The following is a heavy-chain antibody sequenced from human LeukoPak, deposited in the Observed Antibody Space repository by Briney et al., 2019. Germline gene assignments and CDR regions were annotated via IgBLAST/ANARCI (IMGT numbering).Heavy chain of an antibody. CDR1: GFTFSSYS. D-gene: IGHD2-2*01. CDR2: ISSSSSYI. CDR3: ARVEYLGYCSSTSCGGVSYNYYGMDV. V-gene: IGHV3-21*01. J-gene: IGHJ6*02. Sequence: SGGSLRLSCAASGFTFSSYSMNWVRQAPGKGLEWVSSISSSSSYIYYADSVKGRFTISRDNAKNSLYLQMNSLRAEDTAVYYCARVEYLGYCSSTSCGGVSYNYYGMDVWGQGTTVTVSS.